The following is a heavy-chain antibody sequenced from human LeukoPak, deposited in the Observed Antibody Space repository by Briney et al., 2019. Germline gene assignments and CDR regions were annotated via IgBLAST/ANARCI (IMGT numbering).Heavy chain of an antibody. CDR1: GFTFSSYG. Sequence: GGSLRLSCAASGFTFSSYGMSWVRQAPGKGLEWVSAISGSGGSTYYADSVKGRFTISRDNAKNSLYLQMNSLRAEDTAVYYCAKMESDSSSWSWGQGTLVTVSS. D-gene: IGHD6-13*01. CDR3: AKMESDSSSWS. CDR2: ISGSGGST. J-gene: IGHJ5*02. V-gene: IGHV3-23*01.